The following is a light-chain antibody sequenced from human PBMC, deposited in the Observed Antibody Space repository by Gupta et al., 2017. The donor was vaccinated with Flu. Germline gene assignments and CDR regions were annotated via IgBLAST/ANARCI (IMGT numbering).Light chain of an antibody. CDR3: SSYAGDKMRV. CDR1: NSDVGGYKY. V-gene: IGLV2-8*01. CDR2: EVT. J-gene: IGLJ3*02. Sequence: QSALTQPPSASGSPGPSVTISCTGTNSDVGGYKYVSWYQQHPGKAPKLMIYEVTKRPSGVPDRFSGSKSGNTASLTVSGLQTEDEADYYCSSYAGDKMRVFGGGTKLTVL.